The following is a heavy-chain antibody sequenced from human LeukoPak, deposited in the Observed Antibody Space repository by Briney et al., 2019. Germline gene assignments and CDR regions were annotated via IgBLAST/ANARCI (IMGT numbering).Heavy chain of an antibody. J-gene: IGHJ3*02. CDR2: IWYDGSNK. CDR1: GFTFSSYG. V-gene: IGHV3-33*06. CDR3: AKDYYDSSGYDAFDI. D-gene: IGHD3-22*01. Sequence: PGGSLRLSCAASGFTFSSYGMHWVRQAPGKGLEWVAVIWYDGSNKYYADSVKGRLTISRDNSKNTLYLQMNSLRAEDTAVYYCAKDYYDSSGYDAFDIWGQGTMVTVSS.